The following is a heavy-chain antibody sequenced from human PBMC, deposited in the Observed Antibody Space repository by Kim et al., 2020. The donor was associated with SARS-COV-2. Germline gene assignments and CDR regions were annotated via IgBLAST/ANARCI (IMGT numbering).Heavy chain of an antibody. D-gene: IGHD5-18*01. J-gene: IGHJ4*02. Sequence: IYSDDHVKGRFTVSRDNSKNTLFLQMNSLRAEDTALYDCAKGYNYGEFDYWGRGTLVTVSS. CDR2: I. CDR3: AKGYNYGEFDY. V-gene: IGHV3-23*01.